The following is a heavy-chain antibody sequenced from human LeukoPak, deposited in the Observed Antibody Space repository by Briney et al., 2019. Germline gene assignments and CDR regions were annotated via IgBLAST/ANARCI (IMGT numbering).Heavy chain of an antibody. Sequence: PSETLSLTCTVSGGSISSSSYYWGWIRQSPGKGLEWIGSIYYSGSTYYNPSLKSRVTISVDTSKNQFSLKLSSVTAADTAVYYCARGLDGSGSYYSYDAFDIWGQGTMVTVSS. D-gene: IGHD3-10*01. CDR2: IYYSGST. CDR3: ARGLDGSGSYYSYDAFDI. J-gene: IGHJ3*02. V-gene: IGHV4-39*01. CDR1: GGSISSSSYY.